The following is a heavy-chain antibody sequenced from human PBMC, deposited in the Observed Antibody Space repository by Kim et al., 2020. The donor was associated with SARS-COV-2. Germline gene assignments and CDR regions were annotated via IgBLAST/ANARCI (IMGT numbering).Heavy chain of an antibody. J-gene: IGHJ4*02. CDR2: INAYTGDT. D-gene: IGHD1-26*01. CDR1: GYTFTSNS. Sequence: ASVKVSCKASGYTFTSNSITWVRQAPGHGLEWMGWINAYTGDTNYGQKLQDRLTMTTDTSTSTAYMELRSLRSDDTAVYYCARGEGDYYNPTLDSWGQGTLVTVSS. CDR3: ARGEGDYYNPTLDS. V-gene: IGHV1-18*01.